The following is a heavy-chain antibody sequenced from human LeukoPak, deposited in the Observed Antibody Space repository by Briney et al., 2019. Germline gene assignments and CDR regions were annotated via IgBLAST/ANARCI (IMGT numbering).Heavy chain of an antibody. CDR3: AGCSGGSPIDAFHI. CDR1: GGSINSGAYY. CDR2: IYYSGSN. Sequence: SETLSLTCTVSGGSINSGAYYWSWIRQHPGKGLEWIGYIYYSGSNYYNPSLKSRVTISVNTSKNQFSLKLSSVTAADTAVYYCAGCSGGSPIDAFHIWGQGTMVTVSS. D-gene: IGHD2-15*01. J-gene: IGHJ3*02. V-gene: IGHV4-31*03.